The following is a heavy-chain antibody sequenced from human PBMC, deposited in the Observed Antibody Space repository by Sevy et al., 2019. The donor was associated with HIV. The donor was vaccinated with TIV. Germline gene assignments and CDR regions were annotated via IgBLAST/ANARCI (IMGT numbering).Heavy chain of an antibody. CDR2: ISYDGSNK. CDR3: ARDRQLATQLFDY. V-gene: IGHV3-30-3*01. Sequence: GGSLRLSCAASGFTFSSYAMHWVRQAPGKGLEWVAVISYDGSNKYYADSVKGRFTISRDNSKNTLYLQMNTLRAGDTAVYYCARDRQLATQLFDYWGQGTLVTVSS. D-gene: IGHD6-6*01. CDR1: GFTFSSYA. J-gene: IGHJ4*02.